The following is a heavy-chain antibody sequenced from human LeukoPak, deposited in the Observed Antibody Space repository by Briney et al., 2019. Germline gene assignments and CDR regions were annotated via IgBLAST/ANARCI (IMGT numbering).Heavy chain of an antibody. CDR2: ISGSGGST. Sequence: GGTLRLSCAASGFTFSSYGMSWVRQAPGKGLEWVSAISGSGGSTYYADSVKGRFTISRDNSKNTLYLQMNSLRAEDTAVYYCAKAVYNWNDAFDYWGQGTLATVSS. CDR1: GFTFSSYG. D-gene: IGHD1-20*01. V-gene: IGHV3-23*01. J-gene: IGHJ4*02. CDR3: AKAVYNWNDAFDY.